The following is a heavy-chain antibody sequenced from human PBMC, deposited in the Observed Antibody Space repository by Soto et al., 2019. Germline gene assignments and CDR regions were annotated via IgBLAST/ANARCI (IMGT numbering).Heavy chain of an antibody. CDR2: ITYDGSNK. CDR3: AKDLYGDYEFDY. Sequence: GGSLRLSCAASGFTFSNYAMNWVRQAPGKGLEWVAAITYDGSNKYYADSVKGRFTISRDNSKNTLYLQMNSLRAEDTAVYYCAKDLYGDYEFDYWGQGTLVTVSS. CDR1: GFTFSNYA. V-gene: IGHV3-30*18. J-gene: IGHJ4*02. D-gene: IGHD4-17*01.